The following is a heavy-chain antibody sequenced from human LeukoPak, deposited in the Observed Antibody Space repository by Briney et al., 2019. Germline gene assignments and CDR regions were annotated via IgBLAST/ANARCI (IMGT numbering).Heavy chain of an antibody. D-gene: IGHD3-22*01. V-gene: IGHV1-69*13. CDR3: ARDYYDSSGYYASDY. CDR2: FIPIFGTT. CDR1: GGTFSSYG. J-gene: IGHJ4*02. Sequence: ASVKVSCKASGGTFSSYGISWVRQAPGQGLEWMGGFIPIFGTTNYAQKFQGRVTITADESTSTAYMELSSLRSEDTAVYYCARDYYDSSGYYASDYWGQGTLVTVSS.